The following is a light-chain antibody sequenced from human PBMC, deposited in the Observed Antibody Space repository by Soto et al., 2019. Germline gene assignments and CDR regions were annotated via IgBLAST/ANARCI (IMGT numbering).Light chain of an antibody. J-gene: IGLJ3*02. V-gene: IGLV2-14*01. Sequence: QSALTQPASVSGSPGQSITISCTGTSSDVGGYNYVSWYQQHPGKAPKLMIYEVSNRPSGVSNRFSGSKSGNTASLTISGLQAPDEADYYGSSYTSSSTPWVFGGGTKVTVL. CDR3: SSYTSSSTPWV. CDR2: EVS. CDR1: SSDVGGYNY.